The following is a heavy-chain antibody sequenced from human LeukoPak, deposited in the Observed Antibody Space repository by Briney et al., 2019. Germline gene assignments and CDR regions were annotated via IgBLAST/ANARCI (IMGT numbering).Heavy chain of an antibody. J-gene: IGHJ3*02. CDR2: ISYDGSNK. V-gene: IGHV3-30*04. CDR3: ARDRHVGATGAFDI. Sequence: GGSLRLSCAASGFTFSSYAMHWVRQAPGKGLEWVAVISYDGSNKYYADSVKGRFTISRDNSKNTLYLQMNSLRAEDTAVYYCARDRHVGATGAFDIWGQGTMVTVSS. CDR1: GFTFSSYA. D-gene: IGHD1-26*01.